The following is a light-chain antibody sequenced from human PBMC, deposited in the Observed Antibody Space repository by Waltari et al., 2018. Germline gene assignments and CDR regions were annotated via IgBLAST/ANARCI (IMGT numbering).Light chain of an antibody. CDR3: QTGGHGTWV. Sequence: QLVLTQSPSASASLGASVKLTCTLSSGHSSNVIAWLQQRPEKGPRYLMKVNSDGSHSKGDEIPDRFSGSSAGAERYLTISNPQPEDKADYFCQTGGHGTWVFGGGTTLTVL. V-gene: IGLV4-69*01. CDR2: VNSDGSH. J-gene: IGLJ3*02. CDR1: SGHSSNV.